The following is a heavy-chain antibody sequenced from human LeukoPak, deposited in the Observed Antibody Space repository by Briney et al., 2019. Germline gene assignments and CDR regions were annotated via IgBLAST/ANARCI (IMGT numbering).Heavy chain of an antibody. J-gene: IGHJ6*03. V-gene: IGHV3-23*01. CDR2: ISGSGGST. CDR3: AKEGGGTYYYYMDV. Sequence: GGSLRLSCAASGFTFSSYAMSWVRQAPGKGLEWVSAISGSGGSTYYADSVKSRFTISRDNSKNTLYLQMNSLRAEDTAVYYCAKEGGGTYYYYMDVWGKGTTVTASS. D-gene: IGHD2-15*01. CDR1: GFTFSSYA.